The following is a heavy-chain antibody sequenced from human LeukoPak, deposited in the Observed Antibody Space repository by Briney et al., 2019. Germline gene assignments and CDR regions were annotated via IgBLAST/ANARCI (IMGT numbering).Heavy chain of an antibody. CDR3: IRGAASGSYYGFDV. V-gene: IGHV3-73*01. CDR2: IRSKANNYAT. D-gene: IGHD1-26*01. CDR1: GFTFSGST. J-gene: IGHJ6*02. Sequence: GSLRLSCAASGFTFSGSTMHWVRQASGKGLEWVGRIRSKANNYATAYATSVKGRFTLSRDDSKNTAYLQMNSLKTEDTAVYYCIRGAASGSYYGFDVWGQGATVTVSS.